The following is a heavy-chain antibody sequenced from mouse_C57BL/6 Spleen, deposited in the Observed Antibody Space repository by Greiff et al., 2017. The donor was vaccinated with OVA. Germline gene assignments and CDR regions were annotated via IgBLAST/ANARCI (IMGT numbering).Heavy chain of an antibody. CDR3: ARSIITTDAMDY. CDR1: GYAFSSYW. J-gene: IGHJ4*01. V-gene: IGHV1-80*01. CDR2: IYPGDGDT. Sequence: QVQLQQSGAELVKPGASVKISCKASGYAFSSYWMNWVKQRPGKGLEWIGQIYPGDGDTNYNGKFKGKATLTADKSSSTAYMQLSSLTSEDSAVYFCARSIITTDAMDYWGQGTTVTVSS. D-gene: IGHD1-1*01.